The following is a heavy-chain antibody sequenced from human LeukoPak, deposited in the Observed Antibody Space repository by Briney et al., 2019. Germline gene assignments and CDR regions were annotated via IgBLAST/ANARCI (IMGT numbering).Heavy chain of an antibody. CDR2: VNHSGST. CDR1: GGSFSGYD. CDR3: AKSGAARFDY. Sequence: PSETLSLTCAVYGGSFSGYDWSWIRQPPGKGLEWIGEVNHSGSTKYNPSLKSRVAISVETSKNQFSLKLSSVTAADTAVYYCAKSGAARFDYWGQGTLVTVSS. D-gene: IGHD6-6*01. V-gene: IGHV4-34*01. J-gene: IGHJ4*02.